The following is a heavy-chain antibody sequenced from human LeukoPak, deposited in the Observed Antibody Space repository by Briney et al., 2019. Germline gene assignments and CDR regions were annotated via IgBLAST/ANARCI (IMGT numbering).Heavy chain of an antibody. D-gene: IGHD6-19*01. CDR2: VYHRGNI. J-gene: IGHJ4*02. Sequence: PSETLSLTCTVSGGSITSGVYYWAWIRQPPGKGLEWIGSVYHRGNIYYNLSLKSRVTISVDTSKDQFSLKLRSVTAADATVYYCARQTTAYDSGWHFDYWGQGTLVTVSS. CDR3: ARQTTAYDSGWHFDY. V-gene: IGHV4-39*01. CDR1: GGSITSGVYY.